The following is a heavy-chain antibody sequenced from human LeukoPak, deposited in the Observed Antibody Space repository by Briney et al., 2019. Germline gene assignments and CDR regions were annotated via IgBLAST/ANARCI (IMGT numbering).Heavy chain of an antibody. CDR2: IYYSGST. CDR3: ARYTSGWFNAFDY. CDR1: GGSISSYY. Sequence: SETLSLTCTVSGGSISSYYWSWIRQPPGKGLEWIGYIYYSGSTNYNPSLKSRVTISVDTSKNQFSLKLSSVTAADTAVYYCARYTSGWFNAFDYWGQGTLVTVSS. V-gene: IGHV4-59*01. J-gene: IGHJ4*02. D-gene: IGHD6-19*01.